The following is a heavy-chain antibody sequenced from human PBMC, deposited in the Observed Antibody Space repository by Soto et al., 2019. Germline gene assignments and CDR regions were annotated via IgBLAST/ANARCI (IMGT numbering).Heavy chain of an antibody. D-gene: IGHD2-2*01. V-gene: IGHV1-69*01. CDR3: AESLTCPRASCYTHFDY. J-gene: IGHJ4*02. Sequence: QVQLVQSGAEVKKPGSSVKVSCKASGGTFSSYAISWVRQAPGQGLEWMGGIIPVFDATNYAQKVQGRVTMTADESTTTDYVEMSSLRSEDTVIYYYAESLTCPRASCYTHFDYWGQGTLVTVSS. CDR2: IIPVFDAT. CDR1: GGTFSSYA.